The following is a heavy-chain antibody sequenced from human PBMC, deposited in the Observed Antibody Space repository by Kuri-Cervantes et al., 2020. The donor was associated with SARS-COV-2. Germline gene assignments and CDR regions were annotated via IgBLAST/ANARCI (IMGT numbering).Heavy chain of an antibody. CDR3: ATCGSCYSILWYYYMDV. D-gene: IGHD2-15*01. CDR2: INPNSGGT. Sequence: ASVKVSCKASGYTFTGYYMHWVRQAPGQGLEWMGWINPNSGGTNYAQKFQGRVTMTRDTSISTAYMELSSLGSEDTAVYYCATCGSCYSILWYYYMDVWGKGTTVTVSS. CDR1: GYTFTGYY. J-gene: IGHJ6*03. V-gene: IGHV1-2*02.